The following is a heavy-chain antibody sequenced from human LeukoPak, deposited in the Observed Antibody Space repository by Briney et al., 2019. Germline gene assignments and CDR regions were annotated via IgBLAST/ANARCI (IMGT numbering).Heavy chain of an antibody. CDR2: ISSGGTYE. D-gene: IGHD3-10*01. Sequence: GKSLRLSCAASGFTFSNYAMHWVRQAPGKGLEWVSLISSGGTYEYYADSVKGRFTISRDNSKNTLYLQLNSLRAEDTAVYYCARDSTYFYDSGSSGPHYFDNWGQGTLVTVSS. CDR1: GFTFSNYA. J-gene: IGHJ4*02. V-gene: IGHV3-30*01. CDR3: ARDSTYFYDSGSSGPHYFDN.